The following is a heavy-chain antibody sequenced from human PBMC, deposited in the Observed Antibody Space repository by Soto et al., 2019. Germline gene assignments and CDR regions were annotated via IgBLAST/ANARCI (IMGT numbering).Heavy chain of an antibody. D-gene: IGHD2-15*01. CDR3: AREGGYCSGGSCAPKAPAEYFQH. V-gene: IGHV1-69*04. J-gene: IGHJ1*01. CDR1: GGTFSSYT. Sequence: ASVKVSCKASGGTFSSYTISWVRQAPGQGLEWMGRIIPILGIANYAQKFQGRVTITADKSTSTAYMELSSLRSEDTAVYYCAREGGYCSGGSCAPKAPAEYFQHWGQGTLVTVSS. CDR2: IIPILGIA.